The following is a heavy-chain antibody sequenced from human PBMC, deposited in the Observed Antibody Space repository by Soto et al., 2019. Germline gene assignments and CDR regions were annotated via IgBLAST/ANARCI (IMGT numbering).Heavy chain of an antibody. J-gene: IGHJ6*02. V-gene: IGHV3-30*18. CDR2: ISSDGSNN. CDR1: GFTFETYD. Sequence: QVQLVESGGGVVQPGRSLRLSCAASGFTFETYDMHWVRQAPGKGLEWVAVISSDGSNNYYADSVKGRFTISRDNSKNTLYLQMNRLRAEDTAVYYCAKVIYKVFPLLGMDVWGQGTTVTVSS. CDR3: AKVIYKVFPLLGMDV. D-gene: IGHD1-20*01.